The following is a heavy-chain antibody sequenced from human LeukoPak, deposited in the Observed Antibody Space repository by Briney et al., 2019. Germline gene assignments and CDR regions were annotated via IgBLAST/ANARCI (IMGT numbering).Heavy chain of an antibody. CDR2: ISSTSSSI. CDR1: GFTFDDYA. V-gene: IGHV3-21*06. Sequence: GGSLRLSCAASGFTFDDYAMHWVRQAPGKGLEWVSSISSTSSSIYYADSVKGRFTISRNNANNSLYLQMNSLRAEDTAVYYCARLTDSSGDWGQGTLVTVSS. CDR3: ARLTDSSGD. D-gene: IGHD6-19*01. J-gene: IGHJ4*02.